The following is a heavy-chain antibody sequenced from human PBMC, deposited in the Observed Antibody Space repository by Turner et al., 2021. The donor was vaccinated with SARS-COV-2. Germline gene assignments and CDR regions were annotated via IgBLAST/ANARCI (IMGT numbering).Heavy chain of an antibody. CDR3: AREVSGSSNTGVYFDY. CDR1: GFTVSSHY. J-gene: IGHJ4*02. CDR2: SYSGGST. Sequence: EVRRVQLGGALVQLGGPLSSPCLASGFTVSSHYMSWVRQVPGEGREGVAVSYSGGSTFYADSVKGRFTISRDNSKNTLYLQMNSLRAEDTAVYYCAREVSGSSNTGVYFDYWGQGTLVTVSS. V-gene: IGHV3-66*01. D-gene: IGHD3-10*01.